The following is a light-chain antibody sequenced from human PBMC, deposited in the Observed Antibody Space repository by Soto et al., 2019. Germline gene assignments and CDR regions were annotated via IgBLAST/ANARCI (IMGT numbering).Light chain of an antibody. J-gene: IGLJ2*01. CDR3: SSYTTSSAVL. Sequence: QSALTQPASVSGSPGQSITIFCTGTSSDFGGYNYVSWYQQYPGKAPKLMIYDVINRPSGVSNRFSGSKSGNTASLTISGRQAEDEADYYCSSYTTSSAVLFGGGTKLTVL. CDR2: DVI. V-gene: IGLV2-14*01. CDR1: SSDFGGYNY.